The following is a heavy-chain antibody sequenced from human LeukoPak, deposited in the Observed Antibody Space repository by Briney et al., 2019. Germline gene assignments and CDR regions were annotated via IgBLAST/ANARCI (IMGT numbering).Heavy chain of an antibody. CDR3: AKDPKRRLLWFGELSYFDY. CDR2: IRYDGSNK. Sequence: GGSLRLSCAASGFTFSSYGMHWVRQAPGKGLEWVAFIRYDGSNKYYADSVKGRFTISRDNSKNTLYLQMNSLRAEDTAVYYCAKDPKRRLLWFGELSYFDYWGQGTLVTVSS. D-gene: IGHD3-10*01. CDR1: GFTFSSYG. J-gene: IGHJ4*02. V-gene: IGHV3-30*02.